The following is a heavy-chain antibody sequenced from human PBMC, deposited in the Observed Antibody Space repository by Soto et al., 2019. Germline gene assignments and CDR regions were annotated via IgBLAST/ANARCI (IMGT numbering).Heavy chain of an antibody. J-gene: IGHJ5*02. CDR1: GDSVSSNHAT. D-gene: IGHD2-15*01. CDR3: AREPPTYCSGGSCYSGWFDP. Sequence: SQTLSLTCAISGDSVSSNHATWDWIRQSPSRGLEWLGRTYYRSKWYYDYALSVKSRITINPDTSNNQLSLQLNSVTPEDTAVYYCAREPPTYCSGGSCYSGWFDPWGQGTLVTRLL. V-gene: IGHV6-1*01. CDR2: TYYRSKWYY.